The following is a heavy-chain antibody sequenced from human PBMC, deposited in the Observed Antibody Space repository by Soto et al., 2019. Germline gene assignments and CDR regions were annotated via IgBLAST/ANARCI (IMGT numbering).Heavy chain of an antibody. CDR1: GFSFSASW. CDR2: INQDGSDK. V-gene: IGHV3-7*01. CDR3: ARVYLSMTRGVTTGGRLDP. J-gene: IGHJ5*02. Sequence: EVQLVESGGGLVQPGGSLRLSCAASGFSFSASWMSWVRQAPGKGREWVANINQDGSDKYYVDSVKGRFTISRDNAENSLDLQKSRLKVEDTSIYDCARVYLSMTRGVTTGGRLDPWGQGTLVTVSS. D-gene: IGHD3-10*01.